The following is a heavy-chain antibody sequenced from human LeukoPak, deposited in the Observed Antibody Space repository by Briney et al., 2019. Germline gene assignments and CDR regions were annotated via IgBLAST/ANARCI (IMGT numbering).Heavy chain of an antibody. V-gene: IGHV3-15*01. CDR2: SKSKRDGGTT. CDR3: TTDWREYRMDV. D-gene: IGHD3-10*01. J-gene: IGHJ6*02. CDR1: GFTFSSIA. Sequence: GGSLRLSCAASGFTFSSIAMTWVRQAPGKGLEWVGRSKSKRDGGTTDYAAPVKGRFIISRDDSRNTLYLQMNSLKSDDTGVYYCTTDWREYRMDVWGQGTMVIVSS.